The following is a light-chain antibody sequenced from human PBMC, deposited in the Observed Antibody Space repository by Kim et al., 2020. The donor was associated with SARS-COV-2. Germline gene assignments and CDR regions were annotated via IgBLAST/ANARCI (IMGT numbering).Light chain of an antibody. J-gene: IGKJ1*01. CDR2: GAS. Sequence: SPGERATLSCRASQSISSYLAWYQQKPGQAPRLLIYGASTRATGVPARFSGSGFGTEFTLSISSLQSEDFALYFCQQYNDWPPWTFGQGTKVDIK. CDR3: QQYNDWPPWT. V-gene: IGKV3-15*01. CDR1: QSISSY.